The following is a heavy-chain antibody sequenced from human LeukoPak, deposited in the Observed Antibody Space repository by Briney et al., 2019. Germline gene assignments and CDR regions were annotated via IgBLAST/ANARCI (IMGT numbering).Heavy chain of an antibody. Sequence: SETLSLTCAIYGASFSDYYWSWVRQSPSKELEWIGEIYHTGSTNYNPSLKSRVTISMDTSKNHFVLNLTSVTAADTAVYYCVRVGRPRRTPFDPWGQGTLVTVSS. CDR3: VRVGRPRRTPFDP. J-gene: IGHJ5*02. V-gene: IGHV4-34*01. CDR2: IYHTGST. D-gene: IGHD1-26*01. CDR1: GASFSDYY.